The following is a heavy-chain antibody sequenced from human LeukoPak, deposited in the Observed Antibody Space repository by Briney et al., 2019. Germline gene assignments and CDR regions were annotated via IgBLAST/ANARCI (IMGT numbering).Heavy chain of an antibody. CDR2: INQGGSVR. Sequence: GGSLRLSCAASGFTFRSYWMCWVRQAPGKGLEWVANINQGGSVRYYMDSVKGRLTISRDDAKNSLYVQMNSLRDEDTAVYYCARVEYSGWNLEYWGQGTLVTVSS. D-gene: IGHD5-12*01. CDR1: GFTFRSYW. J-gene: IGHJ4*02. CDR3: ARVEYSGWNLEY. V-gene: IGHV3-7*01.